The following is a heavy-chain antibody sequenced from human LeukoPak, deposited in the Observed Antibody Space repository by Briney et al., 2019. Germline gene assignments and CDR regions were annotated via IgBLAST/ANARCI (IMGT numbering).Heavy chain of an antibody. CDR3: ARQQNYYGSGSYDY. Sequence: GGSLRLSCAASGFTFSSYWMGWVRQAPGKGMEWVSVIYSGGSTYYADSVKGRFTISRDNSKNTVYLQMNTLRPEDTAVYYCARQQNYYGSGSYDYWGQGTLVTVSS. CDR1: GFTFSSYW. J-gene: IGHJ4*02. D-gene: IGHD3-10*01. V-gene: IGHV3-66*04. CDR2: IYSGGST.